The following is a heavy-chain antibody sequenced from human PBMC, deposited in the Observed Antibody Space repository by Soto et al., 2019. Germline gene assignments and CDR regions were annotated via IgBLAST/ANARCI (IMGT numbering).Heavy chain of an antibody. CDR1: GGSISSGGYS. Sequence: SETLSLTCAVSGGSISSGGYSWSWIRQPPGKGLEWIGYIYHSGSTYYNPSLKSRVTISVDRSKNQFSLKLSSVTAADTAVYYCARDKDATVGGWYYFDYWGQGTLVTVSS. J-gene: IGHJ4*02. V-gene: IGHV4-30-2*01. CDR3: ARDKDATVGGWYYFDY. D-gene: IGHD1-26*01. CDR2: IYHSGST.